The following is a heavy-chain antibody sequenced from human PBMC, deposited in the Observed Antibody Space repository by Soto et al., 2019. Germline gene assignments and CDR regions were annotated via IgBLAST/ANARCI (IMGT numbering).Heavy chain of an antibody. Sequence: QVQLQQWGAGLLKPSETLSLTCAVYGGSFSGYYWSWIRQPPGKGLEWIGEINHSGSTNYNPSLKRRVTISVDTSKNQFSLKLSSVTAADTAVYYCARGRGFTYYYGSGSQYYFDYWGQGTLVTVSS. CDR1: GGSFSGYY. D-gene: IGHD3-10*01. CDR3: ARGRGFTYYYGSGSQYYFDY. V-gene: IGHV4-34*01. J-gene: IGHJ4*02. CDR2: INHSGST.